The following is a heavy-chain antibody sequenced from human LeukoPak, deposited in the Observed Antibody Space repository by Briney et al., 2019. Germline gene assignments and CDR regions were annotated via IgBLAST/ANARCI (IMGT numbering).Heavy chain of an antibody. D-gene: IGHD3-22*01. CDR3: ARDGSAGSGYFDY. V-gene: IGHV3-66*01. CDR2: IYSGGGT. CDR1: GFTVSSNF. J-gene: IGHJ4*02. Sequence: PGGSLRLSCAASGFTVSSNFMNWVRQAPGKGLEWVSLIYSGGGTYYADSVKGRFTISRDNSKNTLYLQMNSLGAEDTAVYYCARDGSAGSGYFDYWGQGTLVTVSS.